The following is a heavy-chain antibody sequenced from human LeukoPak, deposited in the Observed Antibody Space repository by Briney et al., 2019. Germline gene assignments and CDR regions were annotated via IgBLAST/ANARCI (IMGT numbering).Heavy chain of an antibody. V-gene: IGHV3-13*01. J-gene: IGHJ3*01. CDR1: GFTFNSYD. Sequence: GGSLRLSCAASGFTFNSYDMYWVRQVIGKGLEWVSAIDKGPNTYYSDSVKGRFTISRDNVKNFLYLQMNSLRAEDTAIYYCVRERPTYGLDALDVWGRGTMVTVSS. CDR3: VRERPTYGLDALDV. D-gene: IGHD3-10*01. CDR2: IDKGPNT.